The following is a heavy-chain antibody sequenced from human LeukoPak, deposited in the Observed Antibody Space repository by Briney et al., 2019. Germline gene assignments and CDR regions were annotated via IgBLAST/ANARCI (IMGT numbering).Heavy chain of an antibody. Sequence: PSETLSLTCTVSGGPISSSSYYWGWIRQPPGKGLEWIGSIYYSGSTYYNPSLKSRVTISVDTSKNQFSLKLSSVTAADTAVYCCTRPVGAAYWYFDLGGRGPLVTVSS. CDR3: TRPVGAAYWYFDL. CDR1: GGPISSSSYY. CDR2: IYYSGST. D-gene: IGHD1-26*01. V-gene: IGHV4-39*01. J-gene: IGHJ2*01.